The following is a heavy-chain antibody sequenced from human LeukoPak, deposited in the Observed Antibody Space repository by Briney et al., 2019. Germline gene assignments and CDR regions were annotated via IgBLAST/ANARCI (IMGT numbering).Heavy chain of an antibody. CDR1: GGSINNYY. Sequence: SETLSLTCTVSGGSINNYYWSWIRQPPGKGLEWIGYIYYSGTTNFNPSLKSRVTISVDTSKNQFSLRLSSVTAADTVVYYCARDSTPYGHSGYWGQGTLVTVSP. CDR3: ARDSTPYGHSGY. J-gene: IGHJ4*02. D-gene: IGHD4-17*01. V-gene: IGHV4-59*01. CDR2: IYYSGTT.